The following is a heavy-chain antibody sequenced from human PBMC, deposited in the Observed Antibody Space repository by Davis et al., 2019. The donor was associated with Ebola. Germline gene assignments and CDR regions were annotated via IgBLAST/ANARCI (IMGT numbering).Heavy chain of an antibody. Sequence: GESLKISCAASGFTFSDYYMSWIRQAPGKGLEWVSAISGSGGSTYYADSVKGRFTISRDNSKNTLYLQMNSLRAEDTAVYYCAKDQLDGAGVFDYWGQGTLVTVSS. CDR3: AKDQLDGAGVFDY. D-gene: IGHD6-19*01. CDR2: ISGSGGST. J-gene: IGHJ4*02. CDR1: GFTFSDYY. V-gene: IGHV3-23*01.